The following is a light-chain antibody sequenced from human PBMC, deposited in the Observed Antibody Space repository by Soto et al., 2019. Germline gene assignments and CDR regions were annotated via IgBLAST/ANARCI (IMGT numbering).Light chain of an antibody. CDR1: QSVSNN. V-gene: IGKV3-15*01. CDR3: QQYNDWPPFT. Sequence: EVVMTQSPATLSVSPGERATLSCRASQSVSNNLAWYQQKPGQAPRLLIYGASTRATGIPARFSGSGSGTEFTLTIRSLPSEDFAVFYCQQYNDWPPFTFGPGTKVDLK. CDR2: GAS. J-gene: IGKJ3*01.